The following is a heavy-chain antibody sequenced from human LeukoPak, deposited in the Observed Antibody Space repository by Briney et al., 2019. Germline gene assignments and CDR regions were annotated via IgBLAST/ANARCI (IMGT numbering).Heavy chain of an antibody. CDR2: ISYDGSTT. V-gene: IGHV3-30*18. CDR3: AKYTATMYDAFDY. CDR1: GFTFSSYG. J-gene: IGHJ4*02. D-gene: IGHD5-12*01. Sequence: GGSLRLSCAASGFTFSSYGIHWVRQAPGKGLDWVAVISYDGSTTYYADSVKGRFTISRDNSKNTLYLQMNSLRAEDTAVYYCAKYTATMYDAFDYWGQGTLVTVSS.